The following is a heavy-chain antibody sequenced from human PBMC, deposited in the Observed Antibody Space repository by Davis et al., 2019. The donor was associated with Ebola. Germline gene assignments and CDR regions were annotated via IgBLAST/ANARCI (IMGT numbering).Heavy chain of an antibody. CDR1: GDSVTSFSYY. Sequence: SETLSLTCIVTGDSVTSFSYYWGWVRQSPGKGLEWIGNFYYAGDASYNPSLNSRATVSADTSKNQLALKLTSVTAADTAVYYCVRAVVGGEMWFDSWGQGTLVTVSS. D-gene: IGHD1-26*01. J-gene: IGHJ5*01. CDR3: VRAVVGGEMWFDS. CDR2: FYYAGDA. V-gene: IGHV4-39*01.